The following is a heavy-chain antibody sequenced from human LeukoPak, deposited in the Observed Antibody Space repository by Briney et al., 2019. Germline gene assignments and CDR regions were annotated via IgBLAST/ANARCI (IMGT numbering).Heavy chain of an antibody. Sequence: GGSLRLSCAASGFTFSRSAMTWVRQGPGTGLEFVASIIYSGGAAYYADSVKGRFTISRDNSKNTLYLQMNSLRAEDTALYYCAKDGLYYDGSEHVYYFDSWGQGTLVTVSS. D-gene: IGHD3-22*01. CDR3: AKDGLYYDGSEHVYYFDS. V-gene: IGHV3-23*01. CDR2: IIYSGGAA. CDR1: GFTFSRSA. J-gene: IGHJ4*02.